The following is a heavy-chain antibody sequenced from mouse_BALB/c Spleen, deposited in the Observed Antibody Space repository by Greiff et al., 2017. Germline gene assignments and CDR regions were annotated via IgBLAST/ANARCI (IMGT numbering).Heavy chain of an antibody. CDR2: INPSTGYT. J-gene: IGHJ3*01. V-gene: IGHV1-7*01. Sequence: QVQLKESGAELAKPGASVKMSCKASGYTFTSYWMHWVKQRPGQGLEWIGYINPSTGYTEYNQKFKDKATLTADKSSSTAYMQLSSLTSEDSAVYYCARYGNLAWFAYWGQGTLVTVSA. CDR3: ARYGNLAWFAY. CDR1: GYTFTSYW. D-gene: IGHD2-1*01.